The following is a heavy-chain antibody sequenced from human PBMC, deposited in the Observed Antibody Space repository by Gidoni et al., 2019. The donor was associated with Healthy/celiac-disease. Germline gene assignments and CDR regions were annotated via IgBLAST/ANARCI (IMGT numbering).Heavy chain of an antibody. J-gene: IGHJ1*01. V-gene: IGHV2-5*02. Sequence: QITLKEYGPTLVKPTQTLTLTCTFSGFSLSTSGVGVGWIRQPPGTALEWLALIYWDDDKRYSHSLKSRLTITKDTSKNQVVLTMTNMDPVDTATYYCARPRAEGYFQHWGQGTLVTVSS. CDR1: GFSLSTSGVG. CDR3: ARPRAEGYFQH. CDR2: IYWDDDK.